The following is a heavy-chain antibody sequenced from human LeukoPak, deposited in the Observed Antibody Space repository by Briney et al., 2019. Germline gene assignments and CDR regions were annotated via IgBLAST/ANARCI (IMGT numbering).Heavy chain of an antibody. D-gene: IGHD3-10*01. J-gene: IGHJ3*02. CDR1: GGSFSGYY. V-gene: IGHV4-34*01. CDR2: INHSGST. CDR3: ARLRVTMVRGAPKPDAFDI. Sequence: SETLSLTCAVYGGSFSGYYWSWIRQPPGKGLEWIGEINHSGSTNYNPSLKSRVTISVDTSKNQFSLKLSSVTAADTAVYYCARLRVTMVRGAPKPDAFDIWGQGTMVTVSS.